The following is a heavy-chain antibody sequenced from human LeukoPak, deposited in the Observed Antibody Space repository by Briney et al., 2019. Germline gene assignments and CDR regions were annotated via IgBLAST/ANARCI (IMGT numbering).Heavy chain of an antibody. V-gene: IGHV3-23*01. CDR3: AKGDRGSYGLFDY. D-gene: IGHD3-10*01. CDR1: GFTFSSYA. J-gene: IGHJ4*02. CDR2: LSGSGGST. Sequence: GGSLRLSCAASGFTFSSYAMSWVRQAPGKGLEWVSALSGSGGSTYYADSVKGRFTISRDNSKNTLYLQMNSLRVEDTAVYYCAKGDRGSYGLFDYWGQGTLVTASS.